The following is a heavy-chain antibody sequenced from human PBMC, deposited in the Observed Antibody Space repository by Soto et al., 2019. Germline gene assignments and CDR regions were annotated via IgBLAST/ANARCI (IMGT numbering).Heavy chain of an antibody. Sequence: SETRSLTCAVCGYSIRSGDYWGWIRQPPGKGLELIGYIYQSGSSYYNPSLKSRVTISLDTCKKQFSLRLSSVTAADTALYSCATYDISCLFDPWRQGTLVTFSS. V-gene: IGHV4-38-2*01. CDR2: IYQSGSS. CDR1: GYSIRSGDY. J-gene: IGHJ5*02. CDR3: ATYDISCLFDP. D-gene: IGHD3-22*01.